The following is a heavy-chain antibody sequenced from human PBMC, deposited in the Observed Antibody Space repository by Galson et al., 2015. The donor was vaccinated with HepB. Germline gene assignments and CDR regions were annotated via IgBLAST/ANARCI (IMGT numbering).Heavy chain of an antibody. J-gene: IGHJ3*02. CDR1: GFTFSSYS. Sequence: SLRLSCATSGFTFSSYSINWVRQAPGKGLEWVSSISTDANYIYYADSMKGRFTISRDNAQNSAYLQINSLRVEDTAVYFCATTTRSGGSLEAFDIWGQGTMVTVSS. CDR2: ISTDANYI. V-gene: IGHV3-21*06. CDR3: ATTTRSGGSLEAFDI. D-gene: IGHD2-15*01.